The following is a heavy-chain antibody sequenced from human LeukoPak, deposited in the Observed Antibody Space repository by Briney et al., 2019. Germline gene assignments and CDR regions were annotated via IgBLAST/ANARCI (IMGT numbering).Heavy chain of an antibody. CDR2: IIPILGIA. V-gene: IGHV1-69*04. D-gene: IGHD3-10*01. CDR1: GGTFSSYA. J-gene: IGHJ4*02. Sequence: SVKVSCKASGGTFSSYAISWVRQAPGQGLEWMGRIIPILGIANYAQKFQGRVTITADKSTSTAYMELSSLRSEDTAVYYCARYYYGSGSYFDYWGQGTLVTVSS. CDR3: ARYYYGSGSYFDY.